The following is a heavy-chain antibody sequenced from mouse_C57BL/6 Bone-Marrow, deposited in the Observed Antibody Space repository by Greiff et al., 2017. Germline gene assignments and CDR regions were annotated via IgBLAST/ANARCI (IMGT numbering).Heavy chain of an antibody. CDR2: IDPSDSYT. D-gene: IGHD1-1*01. Sequence: QVQLQQPGAELVKPGASVKLSCKASGYTFTSYWMQWVKQRPGQGLEWIGEIDPSDSYTNYNQKFKGKATLTVDTSSSTAYMQLSSLTSEDSAVYYCARKSSTVVATRYAMDYWGQGTSVTVSS. V-gene: IGHV1-50*01. CDR3: ARKSSTVVATRYAMDY. J-gene: IGHJ4*01. CDR1: GYTFTSYW.